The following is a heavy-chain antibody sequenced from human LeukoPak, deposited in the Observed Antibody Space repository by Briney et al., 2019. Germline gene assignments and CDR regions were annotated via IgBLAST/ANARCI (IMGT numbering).Heavy chain of an antibody. CDR3: AGGQEAPWAIAVAGTGFDY. Sequence: PGGSLRLSCAASGFTFGSYGMHWVRQAPGKGLEWVAFIRYDGSNKYYADSVKGRFTISRDNSKNTLYLQMNSLRAEDTAVYYCAGGQEAPWAIAVAGTGFDYWGQGTLVTVSS. CDR2: IRYDGSNK. D-gene: IGHD6-19*01. CDR1: GFTFGSYG. V-gene: IGHV3-30*02. J-gene: IGHJ4*02.